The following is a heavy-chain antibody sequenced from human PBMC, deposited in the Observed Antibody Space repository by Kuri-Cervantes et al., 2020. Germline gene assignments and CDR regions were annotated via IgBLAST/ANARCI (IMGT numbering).Heavy chain of an antibody. J-gene: IGHJ5*02. Sequence: GGSLRLSCAASGFTVSSNYMSWVRQAPGKGLEWVSRITGDGSGTTYADSVKGRFTISRDNAKNTLYLEMNSLRVEDTAVYYCARAIGWRQRNWFDPWGQGTLVTVSS. V-gene: IGHV3-74*01. D-gene: IGHD2-15*01. CDR2: ITGDGSGT. CDR1: GFTVSSNY. CDR3: ARAIGWRQRNWFDP.